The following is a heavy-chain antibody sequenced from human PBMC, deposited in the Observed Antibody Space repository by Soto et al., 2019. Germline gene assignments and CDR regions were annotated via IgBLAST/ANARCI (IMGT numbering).Heavy chain of an antibody. D-gene: IGHD2-8*01. CDR2: IYYTGTT. V-gene: IGHV4-31*03. CDR1: GDSISGGNYY. CDR3: ARGVSFRWVS. Sequence: SETLSLTCTVSGDSISGGNYYWTWIRQHPGRGLEWIGYIYYTGTTHYSPSLQSRVTMSVDTSKNQISLTLTSLTPADTAVYYCARGVSFRWVSWGQGTLVTVSS. J-gene: IGHJ5*02.